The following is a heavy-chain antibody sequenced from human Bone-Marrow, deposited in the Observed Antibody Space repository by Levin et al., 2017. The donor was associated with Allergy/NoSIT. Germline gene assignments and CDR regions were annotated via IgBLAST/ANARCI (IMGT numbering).Heavy chain of an antibody. J-gene: IGHJ3*02. D-gene: IGHD5-12*01. Sequence: GGSLRLSCAASGFTFSGYWMSWVRQAPGKGPEWVGNIKQDGSERYYVDSVKGRFSISRDNAKNSLYLQMNNLRVEDTAIYYCARLHVASFDNWGLGTMVTVSS. CDR3: ARLHVASFDN. CDR2: IKQDGSER. CDR1: GFTFSGYW. V-gene: IGHV3-7*03.